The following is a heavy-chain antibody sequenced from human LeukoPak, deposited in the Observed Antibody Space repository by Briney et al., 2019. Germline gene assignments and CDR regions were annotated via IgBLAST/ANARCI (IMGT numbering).Heavy chain of an antibody. CDR3: ARGRYSGSYLDY. CDR1: GGSISSGSYY. Sequence: SQTLSLTCTVSGGSISSGSYYWSWIRQPAGKGLEWIGRIYTSGSTNYNPSLKSRVTISVDTSKNQFSLKLSSVTAADTAVYYCARGRYSGSYLDYWGQGTLVTVSS. J-gene: IGHJ4*02. D-gene: IGHD1-26*01. V-gene: IGHV4-61*02. CDR2: IYTSGST.